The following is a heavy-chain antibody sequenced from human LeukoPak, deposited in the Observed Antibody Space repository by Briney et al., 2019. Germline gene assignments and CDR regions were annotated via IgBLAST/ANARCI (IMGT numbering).Heavy chain of an antibody. CDR1: GGSISTYY. J-gene: IGHJ4*02. Sequence: SETLSLTCTVSGGSISTYYWSWIRQPPGKGLEWIGYIYYSGSTNYNPSLKSRVTISVDTSKNQFSLKLSSVTAADTAVYYCAREGRVLLWFGEAVYFDYWGQGTLVTVSS. V-gene: IGHV4-59*01. D-gene: IGHD3-10*01. CDR3: AREGRVLLWFGEAVYFDY. CDR2: IYYSGST.